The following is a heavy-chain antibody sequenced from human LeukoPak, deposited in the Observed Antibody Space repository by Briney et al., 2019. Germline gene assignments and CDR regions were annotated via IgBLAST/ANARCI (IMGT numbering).Heavy chain of an antibody. J-gene: IGHJ4*02. Sequence: PSDTLSLTCAVSGYSISSSNWWGWIRPPPGKGLEWIGYIYYSGSTYYSPSLKGRVTMSIDTSKNQLSLKLSSVTAVDTAVYYCASVSARPDYYFDSWGQGTLVTVSS. CDR2: IYYSGST. D-gene: IGHD6-6*01. CDR3: ASVSARPDYYFDS. V-gene: IGHV4-28*01. CDR1: GYSISSSNW.